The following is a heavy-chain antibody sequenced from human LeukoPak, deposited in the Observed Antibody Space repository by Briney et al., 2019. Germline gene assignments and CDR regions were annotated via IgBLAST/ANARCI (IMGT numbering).Heavy chain of an antibody. V-gene: IGHV3-74*01. D-gene: IGHD3-10*02. CDR3: VRDMFGGRDY. J-gene: IGHJ4*02. CDR1: GFTFSSYW. Sequence: PGGSLRLFCAASGFTFSSYWMHWVRQVPGKGLAWVSRIDEFGSVTNSADSVQGRFSISRDNAKNALYLQMNSLRAEDTAVYYCVRDMFGGRDYWGQGTLVTVSS. CDR2: IDEFGSVT.